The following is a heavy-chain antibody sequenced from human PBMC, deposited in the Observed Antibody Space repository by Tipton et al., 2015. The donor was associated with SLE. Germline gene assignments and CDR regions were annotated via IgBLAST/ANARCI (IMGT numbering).Heavy chain of an antibody. J-gene: IGHJ4*02. CDR2: VSYSGST. Sequence: TLSLTCSVSGGSINVYYWSWVRQPPGKGLEWIGYVSYSGSTNYNPSLQSRATISVDTSKNQFSLKLRSVTAADTAVYYCARLPDYFDHWGQGALATVSS. CDR1: GGSINVYY. V-gene: IGHV4-59*01. CDR3: ARLPDYFDH.